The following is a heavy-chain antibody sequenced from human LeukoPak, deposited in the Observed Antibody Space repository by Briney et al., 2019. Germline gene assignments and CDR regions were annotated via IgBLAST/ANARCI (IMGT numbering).Heavy chain of an antibody. D-gene: IGHD3-3*01. CDR1: GFTFSSYW. CDR3: ARDSVEWYIFDY. CDR2: TNRDGSST. V-gene: IGHV3-74*01. Sequence: GGPLRLSCAASGFTFSSYWMHRVRQAPGKGPVWVARTNRDGSSTAYADSVKGRFTISKDNAKNTLYLLMNSLRAEDTAVYYCARDSVEWYIFDYWGQGTLVTVSS. J-gene: IGHJ4*02.